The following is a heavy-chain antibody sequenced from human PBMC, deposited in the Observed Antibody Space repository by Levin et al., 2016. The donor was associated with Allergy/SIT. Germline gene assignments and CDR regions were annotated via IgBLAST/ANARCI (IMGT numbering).Heavy chain of an antibody. CDR3: ARYSIFDGADSGGHYIDY. CDR1: GASISHYQ. J-gene: IGHJ4*02. CDR2: IDGSGGT. D-gene: IGHD3-22*01. Sequence: SETLSLTCSVSGASISHYQWSWVRQPPGKALEWMGYIDGSGGTSYISSLSRRLIISIDTSKNQFSLRLTSVTAADTALYYCARYSIFDGADSGGHYIDYWGQGILVTVSS. V-gene: IGHV4-59*08.